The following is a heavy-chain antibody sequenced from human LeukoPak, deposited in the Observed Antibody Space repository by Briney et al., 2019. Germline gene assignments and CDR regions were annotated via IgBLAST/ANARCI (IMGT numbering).Heavy chain of an antibody. CDR3: AEDGVGATSLDC. Sequence: PGGSLRLSCAASGFTFSRYGMQWVRQAPGKGREWVAVIWHDGSYEYYADSVKGRFSTSRDSSKHTLYLQMNRLRAEDTAVYYCAEDGVGATSLDCWGQGTLVTVSS. V-gene: IGHV3-33*06. CDR1: GFTFSRYG. J-gene: IGHJ4*02. CDR2: IWHDGSYE. D-gene: IGHD1-26*01.